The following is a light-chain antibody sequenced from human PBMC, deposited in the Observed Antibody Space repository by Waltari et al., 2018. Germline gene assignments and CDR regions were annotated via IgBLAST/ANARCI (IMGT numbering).Light chain of an antibody. CDR1: QSVSRS. CDR2: DAS. Sequence: EIVLTQSPGTLSLSPGERATLSCRASQSVSRSLAWYQQKHGQAPRLLIYDASTRATGIPDRFSGSGSDTDFSLTISRLEPEDFAVYYCQKYVSLPATFGQGTKVEIK. V-gene: IGKV3-20*01. J-gene: IGKJ1*01. CDR3: QKYVSLPAT.